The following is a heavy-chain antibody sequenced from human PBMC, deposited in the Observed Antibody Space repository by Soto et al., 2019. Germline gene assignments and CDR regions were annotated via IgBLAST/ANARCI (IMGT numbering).Heavy chain of an antibody. V-gene: IGHV6-1*01. Sequence: PSQTLSLTCAISGDSVSNTGAAWNWIRQSPSRGLEWLGRTYYRSRWHSDYAASVKSRIRVNPDTSKNQFSLQLNSVTPDDTAVYYCARDPPDLNSGFDCWGQGALVTVSS. CDR2: TYYRSRWHS. CDR1: GDSVSNTGAA. J-gene: IGHJ4*02. CDR3: ARDPPDLNSGFDC. D-gene: IGHD1-26*01.